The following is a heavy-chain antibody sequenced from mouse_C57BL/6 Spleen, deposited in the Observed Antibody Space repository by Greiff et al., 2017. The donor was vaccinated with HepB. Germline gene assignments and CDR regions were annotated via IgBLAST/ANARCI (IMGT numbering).Heavy chain of an antibody. CDR3: VRGGYYYGSSYDYFDY. D-gene: IGHD1-1*01. CDR2: IRSKSSNYAT. CDR1: GFTFNTYA. J-gene: IGHJ2*01. Sequence: EVQLVESGGGLVQPKGSLKLSCAASGFTFNTYAMHWVRQAPGKGLEWVARIRSKSSNYATYYADSVKDRFTISRDDSQSMLYLQMNNLKNEDTAMYYCVRGGYYYGSSYDYFDYWGQGTTLTVSS. V-gene: IGHV10-3*01.